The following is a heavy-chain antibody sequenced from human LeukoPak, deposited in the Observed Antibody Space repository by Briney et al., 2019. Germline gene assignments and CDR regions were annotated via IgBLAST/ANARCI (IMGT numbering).Heavy chain of an antibody. V-gene: IGHV4-59*12. CDR1: GGSISSYY. D-gene: IGHD6-19*01. CDR3: ATDLALSSGWFPARNLGY. Sequence: SETLSLTCTVSGGSISSYYWSWIRQPPGKGLEWIGSLYYSGGTYYNPSLKSRVTVSVDTSKNQFSLKMNSVTAADTAVYYCATDLALSSGWFPARNLGYWGQGTLVTVSS. CDR2: LYYSGGT. J-gene: IGHJ4*02.